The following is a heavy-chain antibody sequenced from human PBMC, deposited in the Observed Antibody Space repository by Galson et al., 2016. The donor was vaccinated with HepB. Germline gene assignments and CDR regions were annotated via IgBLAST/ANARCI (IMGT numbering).Heavy chain of an antibody. CDR2: ISGYNGNT. J-gene: IGHJ4*02. D-gene: IGHD2-2*01. V-gene: IGHV1-18*01. Sequence: SVKVSCKASGYTFTSYGITWVRQAPGQGLEWMGWISGYNGNTNYARKLQGRVTVTTDTSSSTAYMELRSLGSDDTAVYYCARGPSTTRTFDYWGQGTLVTVSS. CDR1: GYTFTSYG. CDR3: ARGPSTTRTFDY.